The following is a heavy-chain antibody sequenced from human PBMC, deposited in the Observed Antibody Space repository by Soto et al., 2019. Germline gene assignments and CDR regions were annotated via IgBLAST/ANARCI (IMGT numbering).Heavy chain of an antibody. J-gene: IGHJ4*02. CDR1: GGSISSSSYY. Sequence: SETLSLTRTVSGGSISSSSYYWGWIRQPPGKGLEWIGSIYYSGSTYYNPSLKSRVTISVDTSKNQFSLKLSSVTAADTAVYYCASKSGYSYGYDDWGQGTLVTVSS. V-gene: IGHV4-39*01. CDR3: ASKSGYSYGYDD. CDR2: IYYSGST. D-gene: IGHD5-18*01.